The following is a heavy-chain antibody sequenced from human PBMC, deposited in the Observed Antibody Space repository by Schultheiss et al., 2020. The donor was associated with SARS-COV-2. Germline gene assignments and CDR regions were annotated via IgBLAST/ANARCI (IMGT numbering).Heavy chain of an antibody. J-gene: IGHJ6*02. CDR3: AKGIVPAAIIGMDV. CDR2: ISGSGGST. CDR1: GGSISSGGYY. Sequence: ETLSLTCTVSGGSISSGGYYWSWVRQAPGKGLEWVSAISGSGGSTYYADSVKGRFTISRDNSKNTLYLQMNSLRAEDTAVYYCAKGIVPAAIIGMDVWGQGTTVTVSS. V-gene: IGHV3-23*01. D-gene: IGHD2-2*01.